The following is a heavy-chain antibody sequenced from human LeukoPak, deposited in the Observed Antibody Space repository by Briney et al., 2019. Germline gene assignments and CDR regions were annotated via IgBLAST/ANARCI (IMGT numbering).Heavy chain of an antibody. V-gene: IGHV3-9*01. Sequence: GRSLRLSCAASGFTFDDYAMHWVRQAPGKGLEWVSGISWNSGSIGYADSVKGRFTISRDNAKNSLYLQMNSLRAEDTALYYCAKDGSGWPFDYWGQGTLVTVSS. CDR2: ISWNSGSI. CDR3: AKDGSGWPFDY. D-gene: IGHD6-19*01. CDR1: GFTFDDYA. J-gene: IGHJ4*02.